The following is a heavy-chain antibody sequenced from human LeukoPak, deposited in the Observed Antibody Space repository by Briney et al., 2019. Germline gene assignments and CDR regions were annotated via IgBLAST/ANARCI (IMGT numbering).Heavy chain of an antibody. V-gene: IGHV3-21*01. J-gene: IGHJ6*02. D-gene: IGHD1-7*01. CDR2: ISSSSSYI. CDR3: AREQAGTRYGMDV. CDR1: EFILSSYA. Sequence: TGGSLRLSCEASEFILSSYAMSWVRQAPGKGLEWVSSISSSSSYIYYADSVKGRFTISRDNAKNSLYLQMNSLRAEDTAVYYCAREQAGTRYGMDVWGQGTTVTVSS.